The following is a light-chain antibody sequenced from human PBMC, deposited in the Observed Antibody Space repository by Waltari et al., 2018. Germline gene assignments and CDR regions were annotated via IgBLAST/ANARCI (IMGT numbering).Light chain of an antibody. CDR3: ARWHSSAFF. J-gene: IGLJ7*01. V-gene: IGLV5-39*01. CDR2: YFSDSRR. Sequence: QPVLTQPPSLSASPGTSARLSCTLSGGVNVGSDSIFWYQQKPGSPPRYLLHYFSDSRRNQGFRVPSRFSGSKDSSANVVFLLIAGLQSEDEADYYCARWHSSAFFFGGGTRLTVL. CDR1: GGVNVGSDS.